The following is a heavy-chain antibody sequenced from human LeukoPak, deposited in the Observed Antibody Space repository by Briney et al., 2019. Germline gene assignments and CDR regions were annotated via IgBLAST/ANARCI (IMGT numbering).Heavy chain of an antibody. CDR2: INTEGRTT. CDR3: ASLHHLPRGGVPVTIS. Sequence: PGGSLRLSCAASGFTFSSYGMHWVRQAPGKGLVWVSRINTEGRTTNYADSVKGRFTISRDNDGNSLYLQMNSLRDEDTALYYCASLHHLPRGGVPVTISWGQGTLVTVSS. V-gene: IGHV3-74*01. CDR1: GFTFSSYG. J-gene: IGHJ5*02. D-gene: IGHD6-19*01.